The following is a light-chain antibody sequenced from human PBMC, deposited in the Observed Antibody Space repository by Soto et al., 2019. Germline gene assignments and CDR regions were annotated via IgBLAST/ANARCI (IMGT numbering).Light chain of an antibody. V-gene: IGKV3-11*01. CDR2: GAS. J-gene: IGKJ1*01. Sequence: ENVLTQSPATLSLSPVERATLSCMASQSVSSNLAWYQQKPGQAPRLLIYGASNRATGIPDRFSGSGSGTDFTLTITRLEPEDFAVYYCQQYNNWPQTFGQGTKVDIK. CDR3: QQYNNWPQT. CDR1: QSVSSN.